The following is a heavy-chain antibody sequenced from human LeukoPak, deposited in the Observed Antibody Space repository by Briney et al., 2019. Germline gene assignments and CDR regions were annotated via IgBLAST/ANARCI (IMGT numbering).Heavy chain of an antibody. D-gene: IGHD6-19*01. CDR1: GFTFSSYA. CDR3: AKVPTHVAVLDYFDY. J-gene: IGHJ4*02. CDR2: ISGSGGST. Sequence: TGGSLRLSCAASGFTFSSYAMSWVRQAPGKGLEWVSAISGSGGSTYYADSVKGRFTISRDNSKNTLYLQMNSLRAEDTAVYYCAKVPTHVAVLDYFDYWGQGTLVTVSS. V-gene: IGHV3-23*01.